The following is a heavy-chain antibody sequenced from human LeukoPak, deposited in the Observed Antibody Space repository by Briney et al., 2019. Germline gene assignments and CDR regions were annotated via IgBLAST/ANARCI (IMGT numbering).Heavy chain of an antibody. V-gene: IGHV2-5*02. D-gene: IGHD6-19*01. CDR3: AHIPADLSVRRSSGWSYFDY. J-gene: IGHJ4*02. CDR2: IYWDDDK. CDR1: GFSLSTSGVG. Sequence: SGPTLVNPTQTLTLTCTFSGFSLSTSGVGVGWIRQPPGKALEWLELIYWDDDKRYSPPLKSRLTITRDTSKNQVVLTMTNMDPVDTATYYCAHIPADLSVRRSSGWSYFDYWGQGTLVTVSS.